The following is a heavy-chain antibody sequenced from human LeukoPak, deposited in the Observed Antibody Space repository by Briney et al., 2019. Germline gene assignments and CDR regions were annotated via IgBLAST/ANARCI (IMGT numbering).Heavy chain of an antibody. J-gene: IGHJ4*02. V-gene: IGHV3-33*01. D-gene: IGHD6-19*01. CDR2: IWYDGSNK. CDR1: GFTFSRYG. Sequence: PGGSLRLSCAASGFTFSRYGMHWVRQAPGKGLEWVAVIWYDGSNKYYADSVKGRFSISRDNSKNTMYLQMNSLRAEDTAVYYCARDRSSGFPYYFDYWGQGTLVTVSS. CDR3: ARDRSSGFPYYFDY.